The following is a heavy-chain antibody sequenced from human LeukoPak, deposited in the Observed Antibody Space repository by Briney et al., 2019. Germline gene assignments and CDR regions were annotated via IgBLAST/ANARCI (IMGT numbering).Heavy chain of an antibody. CDR3: GKDRNYGDDLFDY. J-gene: IGHJ4*02. D-gene: IGHD4-17*01. V-gene: IGHV3-33*06. CDR1: GFTFSSYG. Sequence: PGGSLRLSCAASGFTFSSYGMHWVRQAPSKGLEWEAVVWYNGSNNYYADSVKGRFTIYRDNSKNTLYLQINSLRAEDTAVYYCGKDRNYGDDLFDYWGQGTLVTVSS. CDR2: VWYNGSNN.